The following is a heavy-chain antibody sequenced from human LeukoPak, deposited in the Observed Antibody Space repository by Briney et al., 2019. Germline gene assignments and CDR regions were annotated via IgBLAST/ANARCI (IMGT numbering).Heavy chain of an antibody. CDR2: INHSGST. CDR3: ARAQARDYYDSSGYLPFFDI. CDR1: GGSLSGYY. J-gene: IGHJ3*02. D-gene: IGHD3-22*01. Sequence: PSETLSLTCAVYGGSLSGYYWSWIRQPPGKGLEWIGEINHSGSTNYNPSLKSRVTISVDTSKNQFSLKLSSVTAADTAVYYCARAQARDYYDSSGYLPFFDIWGQGTMVTVSS. V-gene: IGHV4-34*01.